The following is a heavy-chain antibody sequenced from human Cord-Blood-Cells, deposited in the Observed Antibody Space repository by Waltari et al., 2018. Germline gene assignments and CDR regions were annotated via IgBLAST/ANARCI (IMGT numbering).Heavy chain of an antibody. CDR1: GFTFSSFS. J-gene: IGHJ4*02. Sequence: QVQLVESGGGVVQPGRSLRLSCAASGFTFSSFSMPWVRQAPGKGLEWVAVISYDGSNKYYADSVKGRFTISRDNSKNKLYLQMNSLRAEDTAVYYCARDYYGSGSYYWGQGTLVTVSS. V-gene: IGHV3-30*04. CDR3: ARDYYGSGSYY. CDR2: ISYDGSNK. D-gene: IGHD3-10*01.